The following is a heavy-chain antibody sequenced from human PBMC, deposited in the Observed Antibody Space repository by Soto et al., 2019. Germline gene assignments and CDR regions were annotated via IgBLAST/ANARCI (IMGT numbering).Heavy chain of an antibody. V-gene: IGHV4-39*01. J-gene: IGHJ4*02. D-gene: IGHD2-8*01. CDR2: VYYRGRS. CDR1: VGSFSNSNYY. Sequence: ETLSLTCTVSVGSFSNSNYYWGWILQSPGKGLEWIGSVYYRGRSYSKSSVKSRVTISVDTSKNQFSLNLNSVTASDTAVYFCVSQRTSVLTQAYFDYWGPGALVTVSS. CDR3: VSQRTSVLTQAYFDY.